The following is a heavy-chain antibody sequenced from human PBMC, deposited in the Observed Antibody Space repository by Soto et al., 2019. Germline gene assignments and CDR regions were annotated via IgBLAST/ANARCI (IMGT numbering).Heavy chain of an antibody. J-gene: IGHJ5*02. V-gene: IGHV3-53*04. CDR1: GFTVSSNY. Sequence: GGSLRLSCAASGFTVSSNYMSWVRQAPGKGLEWVSFIYSGGNSYYADSVKGRFTISRHNSKNTLYLQMNSLRAEDTAVYYCARVENAAFDPWGQGTLVTVSS. CDR3: ARVENAAFDP. CDR2: IYSGGNS. D-gene: IGHD1-1*01.